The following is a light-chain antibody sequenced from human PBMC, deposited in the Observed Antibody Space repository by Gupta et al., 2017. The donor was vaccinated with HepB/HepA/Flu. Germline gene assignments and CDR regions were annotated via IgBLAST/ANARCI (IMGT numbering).Light chain of an antibody. J-gene: IGLJ2*01. Sequence: SYELTQPPSVSVSPGQTASITCSGDKLGDKYACWYQQKPGQSPVLVIYQDSKRPSGIPERFSGSTSGNTATLTLSGTQAMDEADYYCQAWDSNVVFGGGTKLTVL. CDR3: QAWDSNVV. CDR1: KLGDKY. V-gene: IGLV3-1*01. CDR2: QDS.